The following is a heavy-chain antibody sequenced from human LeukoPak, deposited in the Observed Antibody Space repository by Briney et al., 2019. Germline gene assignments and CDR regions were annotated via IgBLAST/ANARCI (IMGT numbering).Heavy chain of an antibody. D-gene: IGHD2-2*01. CDR1: GGSFSGHY. Sequence: SETLSLTCAVYGGSFSGHYWTWIRQPPGRGLEWIGESTHSGSTNYNPSLKSRVTISVDTSKNQFSLKLTSVSAADTAVYHCARGRTGAAALDFWGPGTLVTVSS. CDR3: ARGRTGAAALDF. J-gene: IGHJ4*02. V-gene: IGHV4-34*01. CDR2: STHSGST.